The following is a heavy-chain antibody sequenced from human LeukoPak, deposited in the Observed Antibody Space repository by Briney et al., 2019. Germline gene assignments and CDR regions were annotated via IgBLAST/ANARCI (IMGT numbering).Heavy chain of an antibody. Sequence: GGSLRLSCAASGFTFSSHGMQWVRQAPGKGLEWVAVISYDGSTKCYADSVKGRFTISRDNSKSTLYLQMNSLRAEDTAVYYCAKESGSRSYGAYFPHWGQGTLVTVSS. CDR2: ISYDGSTK. J-gene: IGHJ1*01. CDR3: AKESGSRSYGAYFPH. V-gene: IGHV3-30*18. CDR1: GFTFSSHG. D-gene: IGHD6-13*01.